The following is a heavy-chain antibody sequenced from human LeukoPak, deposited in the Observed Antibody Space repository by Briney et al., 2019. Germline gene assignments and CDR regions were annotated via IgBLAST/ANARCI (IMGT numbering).Heavy chain of an antibody. CDR2: INYSGST. D-gene: IGHD6-6*01. J-gene: IGHJ4*02. CDR1: GGSISSYY. Sequence: SETLSLTCGVSGGSISSYYWSWIRQPPGKGLEWIGEINYSGSTNYNPSLKSRVTISVDTSKNQFSLKLSSVTAADTAVYYCARLQYSSSSANFDYWGQGTLVTVSS. CDR3: ARLQYSSSSANFDY. V-gene: IGHV4-59*01.